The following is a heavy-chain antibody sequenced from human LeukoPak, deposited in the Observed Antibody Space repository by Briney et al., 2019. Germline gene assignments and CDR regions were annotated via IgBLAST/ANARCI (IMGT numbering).Heavy chain of an antibody. CDR1: GFTFSNYS. CDR2: ISTSSNYI. CDR3: ARVPRGDWFDP. V-gene: IGHV3-21*01. Sequence: GGSLRLSCAASGFTFSNYSMNWVRQAPGKGLEWVSSISTSSNYIYYADSVKGRFTISRDNAKNSLYLQMNSLRAEDTAVYYCARVPRGDWFDPWGQGTLVTVSS. J-gene: IGHJ5*02.